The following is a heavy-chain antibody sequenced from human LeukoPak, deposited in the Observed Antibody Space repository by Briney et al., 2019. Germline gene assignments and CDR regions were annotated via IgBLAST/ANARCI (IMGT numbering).Heavy chain of an antibody. D-gene: IGHD1-7*01. CDR1: GFTFSSYG. Sequence: GGSLRLSCAASGFTFSSYGMHWVRQAPGKGLEWVANIKQDGSEKYYVDSVKGRFTISRDNAKNSLYLQMNSLRAEDTAVYYCARARNYRFDWFDPWGQGTLVTVSS. CDR2: IKQDGSEK. V-gene: IGHV3-7*01. CDR3: ARARNYRFDWFDP. J-gene: IGHJ5*02.